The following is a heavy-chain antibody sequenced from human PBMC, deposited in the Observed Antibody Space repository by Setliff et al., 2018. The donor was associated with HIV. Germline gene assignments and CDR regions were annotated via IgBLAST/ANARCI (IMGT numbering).Heavy chain of an antibody. CDR2: MNPNSGNT. J-gene: IGHJ6*03. V-gene: IGHV1-8*02. CDR1: GYTFSSYD. Sequence: ASVKGSCKASGYTFSSYDINWVRQATGQGLEWIGWMNPNSGNTGYAQKFQGRVNMTRDTSISTAYMELNNLKFEDTAVYYCARARRDSYDRGRRNHYYIDVWGKGTTVTVSS. CDR3: ARARRDSYDRGRRNHYYIDV. D-gene: IGHD3-22*01.